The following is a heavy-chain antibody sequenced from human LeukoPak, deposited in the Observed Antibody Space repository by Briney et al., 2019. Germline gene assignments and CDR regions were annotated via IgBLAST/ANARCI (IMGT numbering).Heavy chain of an antibody. CDR2: ISYDGSKK. V-gene: IGHV3-30*18. CDR1: GFSFSSYG. J-gene: IGHJ4*02. CDR3: AKHPRLVRYFDS. D-gene: IGHD6-6*01. Sequence: PGRSLRLSCAASGFSFSSYGMHWVRQAPGKGLEWVAVISYDGSKKYYADSVKGRFTISRDNSKNTLYLQMNSLRAKDTARYYCAKHPRLVRYFDSWGQGTLVTVSS.